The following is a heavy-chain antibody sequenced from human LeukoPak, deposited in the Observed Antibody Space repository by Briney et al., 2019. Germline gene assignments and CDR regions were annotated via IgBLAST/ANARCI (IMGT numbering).Heavy chain of an antibody. D-gene: IGHD4-17*01. CDR1: GFTFSSYG. V-gene: IGHV3-30*02. CDR3: AKDLDYGVGFDY. CDR2: IRYDGSNK. J-gene: IGHJ4*02. Sequence: GGSLRLSCAASGFTFSSYGMHWVRQAPGKGLEWVAFIRYDGSNKYYADPVKGRFTISRDNSKNTLYLQMNSLRAEDTAVYYCAKDLDYGVGFDYWGQGTLVTVSS.